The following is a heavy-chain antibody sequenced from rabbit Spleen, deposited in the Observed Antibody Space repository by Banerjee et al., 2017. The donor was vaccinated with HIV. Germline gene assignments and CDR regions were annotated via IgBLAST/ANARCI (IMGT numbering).Heavy chain of an antibody. CDR3: ARDTGSSFSSYGMDL. CDR2: IDPFFGTT. Sequence: QLKESGGGLVQPGGSLKLSCKGSGFDFSSYYMSWVRQAPGKGLEWIGYIDPFFGTTYYASWVNGRFTISSHNAQNTLYLQLNSLTVADTATYFCARDTGSSFSSYGMDLWGPGTLVTVS. D-gene: IGHD8-1*01. J-gene: IGHJ6*01. V-gene: IGHV1S7*01. CDR1: GFDFSSYY.